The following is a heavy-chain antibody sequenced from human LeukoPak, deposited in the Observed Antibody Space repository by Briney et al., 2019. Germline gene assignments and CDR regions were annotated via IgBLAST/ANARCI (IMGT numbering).Heavy chain of an antibody. J-gene: IGHJ4*02. CDR2: IYYSGST. Sequence: SETLSLTCTVSGGSISSNSYYWGWIRQPPGKGLEWIGSIYYSGSTYYNPSLKSRVTISVDTSKNQFSLKLSSVTAADTAVYYCARWSSSGYPAMFDFYWGQGTLVTVSS. D-gene: IGHD3-22*01. V-gene: IGHV4-39*01. CDR1: GGSISSNSYY. CDR3: ARWSSSGYPAMFDFY.